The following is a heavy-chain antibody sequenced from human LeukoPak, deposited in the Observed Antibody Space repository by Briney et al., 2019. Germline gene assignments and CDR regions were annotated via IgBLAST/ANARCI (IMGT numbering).Heavy chain of an antibody. J-gene: IGHJ3*02. CDR1: GFTFSSYA. CDR2: ISYDGSNK. Sequence: GRSLRLSCAASGFTFSSYAMHWVRQAPGKGLEWVAVISYDGSNKYYADSVKGRFTISRDNSKNTLYLQMNSLRAEDTAVYYCARDGTQQLVGVRAFDIWGQGTMVTVSS. D-gene: IGHD6-13*01. V-gene: IGHV3-30-3*01. CDR3: ARDGTQQLVGVRAFDI.